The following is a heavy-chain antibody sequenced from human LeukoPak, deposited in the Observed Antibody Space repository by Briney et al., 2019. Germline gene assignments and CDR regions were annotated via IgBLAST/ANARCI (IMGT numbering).Heavy chain of an antibody. CDR1: GYTFTSYY. D-gene: IGHD3-10*02. CDR3: ARATMLAEFRFDP. J-gene: IGHJ5*02. CDR2: INPSGGST. Sequence: ASVKVSCKASGYTFTSYYLHWGRQAPGQGLEWMGIINPSGGSTSYAQKFQGRVTMTRDTSTITVYMELSSLRSEDTAVYYCARATMLAEFRFDPWGQGTLVTVSS. V-gene: IGHV1-46*01.